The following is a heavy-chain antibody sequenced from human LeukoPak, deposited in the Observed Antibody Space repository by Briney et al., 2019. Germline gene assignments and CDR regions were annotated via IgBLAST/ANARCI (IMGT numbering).Heavy chain of an antibody. CDR2: ISSSSSYI. V-gene: IGHV3-21*01. J-gene: IGHJ1*01. CDR1: GFTLRSYT. CDR3: ERDGKDSMIVVVSAEYFQH. D-gene: IGHD3-22*01. Sequence: PGVSLRLSCAASGFTLRSYTMNWVRRAPGKGVEWVSSISSSSSYIYYGDSEKGRFNIHRHSAKNSLYLQMHSVRAEHTAVYHWERDGKDSMIVVVSAEYFQHWGQ.